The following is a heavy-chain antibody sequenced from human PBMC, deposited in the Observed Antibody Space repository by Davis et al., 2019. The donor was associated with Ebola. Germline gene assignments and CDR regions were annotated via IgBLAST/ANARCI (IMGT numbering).Heavy chain of an antibody. CDR3: RLDFTPPGDY. V-gene: IGHV3-30*02. CDR1: GFTFSSYG. D-gene: IGHD3/OR15-3a*01. CDR2: IRYDGSNK. J-gene: IGHJ4*02. Sequence: PGGSLRLSCAASGFTFSSYGMHWVRQAPGKGLEWVAFIRYDGSNKYYADSVKGRFTISRDNSKNTLYLQMNSLRAEDTAVYYCRLDFTPPGDYWGQGTLVTVSS.